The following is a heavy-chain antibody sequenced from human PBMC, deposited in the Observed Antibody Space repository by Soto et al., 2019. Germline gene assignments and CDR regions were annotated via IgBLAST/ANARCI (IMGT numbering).Heavy chain of an antibody. CDR1: SGSISSSNW. J-gene: IGHJ6*03. CDR3: ARGAIVVVPAYSENYYYYNYMDV. V-gene: IGHV4-4*02. CDR2: IYHSGST. Sequence: SETLSLTCAASSGSISSSNWWSWVRQPPGKGLEWIGEIYHSGSTNYNPSLKSRVTISVDKSKNQFSLKLRSVTAADTAVYYCARGAIVVVPAYSENYYYYNYMDVWGNGTTVTV. D-gene: IGHD2-2*01.